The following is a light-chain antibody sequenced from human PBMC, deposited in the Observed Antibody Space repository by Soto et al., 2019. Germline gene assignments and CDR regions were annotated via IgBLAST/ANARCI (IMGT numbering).Light chain of an antibody. CDR3: SSYTSSSTVV. Sequence: QSVLTQPPSASGSPGQSVTISCTGTSSDVGRYNYVSWYQQHPGKAPKLMIYEVSNRPSGVSNRFSGSKSGNTASLTISGLQAEDEADYYCSSYTSSSTVVFGGGTKVTVL. CDR2: EVS. CDR1: SSDVGRYNY. V-gene: IGLV2-14*01. J-gene: IGLJ2*01.